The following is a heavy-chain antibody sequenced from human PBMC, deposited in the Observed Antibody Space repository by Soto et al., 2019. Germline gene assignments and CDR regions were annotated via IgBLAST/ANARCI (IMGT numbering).Heavy chain of an antibody. Sequence: GASVKVSCKASGYTFTSYAMHWVRQAPGQRLEWMGWINAGNGNTKYSQKFQGRVTITRDTSASTAYMELSSLRSEDTAVYYCARPMITIFGVVNTEALDYWGQGTLVTVSS. CDR2: INAGNGNT. CDR1: GYTFTSYA. J-gene: IGHJ4*02. D-gene: IGHD3-3*01. CDR3: ARPMITIFGVVNTEALDY. V-gene: IGHV1-3*01.